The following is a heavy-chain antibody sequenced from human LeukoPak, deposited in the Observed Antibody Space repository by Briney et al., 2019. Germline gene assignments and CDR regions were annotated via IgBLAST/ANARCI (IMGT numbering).Heavy chain of an antibody. CDR3: ATIDQRRGSYRPPPF. D-gene: IGHD1-26*01. V-gene: IGHV1-24*01. Sequence: ASVKDSCKVSGYTLTELSMHWVRQAPGKGLEWMGGFDPEDGETIYAQKFQGRVTMTEDTSTDTAYMELSSLRSEDTAVYYCATIDQRRGSYRPPPFWGQGTLVTVSS. CDR2: FDPEDGET. J-gene: IGHJ4*02. CDR1: GYTLTELS.